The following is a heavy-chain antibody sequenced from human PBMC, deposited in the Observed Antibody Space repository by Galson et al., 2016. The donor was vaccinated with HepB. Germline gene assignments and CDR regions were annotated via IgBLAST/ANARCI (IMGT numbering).Heavy chain of an antibody. CDR1: GFTFSSYY. D-gene: IGHD3-3*01. V-gene: IGHV3-7*03. J-gene: IGHJ6*03. CDR3: ARDGRSEDFNMDV. CDR2: IKHDGSEK. Sequence: SLRLSCAASGFTFSSYYMSWVRQAPGKGLEWVADIKHDGSEKYVDSVKGRFTISRDNAKNSLSLQIKPLRAEDTAVYYCARDGRSEDFNMDVWGKGTTVTVS.